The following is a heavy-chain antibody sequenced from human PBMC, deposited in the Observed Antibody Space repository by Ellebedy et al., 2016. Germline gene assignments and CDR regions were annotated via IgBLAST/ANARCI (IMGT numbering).Heavy chain of an antibody. CDR3: ARYYYSSWYGSRFDH. Sequence: SETLSLXXTVSGGSISSSSYYWGWIRQPPGKGLEWIGSIYYSGNTNYNPSLKSRVTILVDTSKNQFSLKLSSVTAADTAVYYCARYYYSSWYGSRFDHWGQGTLVTVSS. V-gene: IGHV4-39*07. D-gene: IGHD6-13*01. CDR2: IYYSGNT. CDR1: GGSISSSSYY. J-gene: IGHJ4*02.